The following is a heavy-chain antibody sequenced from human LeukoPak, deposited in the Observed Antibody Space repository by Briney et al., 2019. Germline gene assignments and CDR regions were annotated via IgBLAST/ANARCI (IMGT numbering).Heavy chain of an antibody. CDR3: ARDPGSGYEEHFDY. Sequence: GGSLRLSCAASGFIFSDYYMSWIRQAPGKGLEWVSYISSRGSTMYYTDSVKGRFTISRDNAKDSLYLQMNSLRAEDTAVYYCARDPGSGYEEHFDYWGQGTLVTVSS. J-gene: IGHJ4*02. CDR1: GFIFSDYY. CDR2: ISSRGSTM. V-gene: IGHV3-11*01. D-gene: IGHD5-12*01.